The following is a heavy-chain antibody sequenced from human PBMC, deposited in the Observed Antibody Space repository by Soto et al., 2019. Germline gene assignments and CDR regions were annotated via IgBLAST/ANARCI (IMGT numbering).Heavy chain of an antibody. V-gene: IGHV3-23*01. CDR3: AKGRGTNYYYYMDV. D-gene: IGHD1-26*01. CDR2: ITGSGDSA. J-gene: IGHJ6*03. CDR1: GFTFNNYA. Sequence: EVQLLESGGGLVQPGGSLRLSCAASGFTFNNYAISWVRQAPGKGLEWVSTITGSGDSAYYADSVKGRFIISRDNSKNTLYMQMHSLGAEDSAIYCCAKGRGTNYYYYMDVWGGGTTVTVSS.